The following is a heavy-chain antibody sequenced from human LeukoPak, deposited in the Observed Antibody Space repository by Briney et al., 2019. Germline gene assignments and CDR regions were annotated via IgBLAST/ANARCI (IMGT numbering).Heavy chain of an antibody. CDR3: ARASDPWLQLT. D-gene: IGHD5-24*01. CDR1: GFTFSNYW. V-gene: IGHV3-7*05. CDR2: IKQDGSEK. J-gene: IGHJ5*02. Sequence: GGSLRLSCAASGFTFSNYWMIWVRQAPGKGLEWVGNIKQDGSEKRYADSVRGRFSISRDNAQTSLYLQMNSLRAEDTAVYYCARASDPWLQLTWGQGTLVSVSS.